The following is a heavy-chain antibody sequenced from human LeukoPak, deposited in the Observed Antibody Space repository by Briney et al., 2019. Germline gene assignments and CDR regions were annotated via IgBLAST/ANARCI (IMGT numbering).Heavy chain of an antibody. V-gene: IGHV4-34*01. CDR2: INHSGST. Sequence: SETLSLTCAVYGGSFSGYYWSWIRQPPGKGLEWIGEINHSGSTNYNPSLKSRVTISVDTSKNQFSLKLSSVTAADTAVYYCASRLGYDFWSGYFDYWGQGTLVTVSS. CDR3: ASRLGYDFWSGYFDY. D-gene: IGHD3-3*01. J-gene: IGHJ4*02. CDR1: GGSFSGYY.